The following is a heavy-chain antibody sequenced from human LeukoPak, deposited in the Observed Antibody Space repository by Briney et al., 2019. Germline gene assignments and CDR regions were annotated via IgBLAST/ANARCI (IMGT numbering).Heavy chain of an antibody. CDR1: GHTFTGSS. CDR3: ARGQGDSGYDVDY. CDR2: INPNSGGT. J-gene: IGHJ4*02. V-gene: IGHV1-2*02. Sequence: AAVQVTCQATGHTFTGSSMHWVRQAPGQGLAWMGWINPNSGGTNSAQKFPGRATMPRHTSIRTAYIELSRLSSNDTALYYCARGQGDSGYDVDYWGQGTLVTVSS. D-gene: IGHD5-12*01.